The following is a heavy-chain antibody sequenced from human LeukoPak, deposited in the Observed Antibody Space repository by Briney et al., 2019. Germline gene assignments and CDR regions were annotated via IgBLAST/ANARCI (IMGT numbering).Heavy chain of an antibody. CDR3: AREGITGTTDWFDP. CDR1: GGSISSCY. V-gene: IGHV4-59*01. D-gene: IGHD1-7*01. J-gene: IGHJ5*02. CDR2: IYYSGST. Sequence: SETLSLTCTVSGGSISSCYWSWIRQPPGKGLEWIGYIYYSGSTNYNPSLKSRVTISVDTSKNQFSLKLSSVTAADTAVYYCAREGITGTTDWFDPWGQGTLVTVSS.